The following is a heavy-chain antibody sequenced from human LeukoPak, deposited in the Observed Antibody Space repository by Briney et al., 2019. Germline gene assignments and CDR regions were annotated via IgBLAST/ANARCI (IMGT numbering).Heavy chain of an antibody. J-gene: IGHJ4*02. CDR1: GGSINNHY. CDR3: ARGGSSGYYLALFDC. CDR2: IYTSGST. Sequence: SETLSLTCTVSGGSINNHYWSWIRQTAGKGLEWIGRIYTSGSTNYNPSLKSRVTISVDTSKNQFSLKLSSVTAADTAVYYCARGGSSGYYLALFDCWGQGTLVTVSS. D-gene: IGHD3-22*01. V-gene: IGHV4-4*07.